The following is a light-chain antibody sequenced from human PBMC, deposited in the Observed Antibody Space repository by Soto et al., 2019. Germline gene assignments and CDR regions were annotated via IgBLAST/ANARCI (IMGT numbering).Light chain of an antibody. CDR2: GAS. V-gene: IGKV3-20*01. J-gene: IGKJ1*01. CDR1: QSVSSNF. CDR3: QQYGSSGT. Sequence: EIVLTQSPGTLSLSPVERATLSCMASQSVSSNFFAWYQQKPGQAPRLVIYGASSRPTGIPDRFSGSGSGTDFTLTISRLEPEDFAVYYCQQYGSSGTFGQGTKVDIK.